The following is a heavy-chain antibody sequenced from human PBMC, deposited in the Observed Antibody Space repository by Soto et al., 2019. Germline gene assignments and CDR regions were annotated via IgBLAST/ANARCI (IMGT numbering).Heavy chain of an antibody. V-gene: IGHV4-31*03. CDR3: ARGCSGGSCYFDDAFDI. CDR1: GGSISSGGYY. D-gene: IGHD2-15*01. Sequence: SETLSLTCTVSGGSISSGGYYWSWIRQHPGKGLEWIGYIYYSGSTYYNPSLKSRVTISVDTSKNQFSLKLSSVTAADTAVYYCARGCSGGSCYFDDAFDIWGQGTMVTVSS. CDR2: IYYSGST. J-gene: IGHJ3*02.